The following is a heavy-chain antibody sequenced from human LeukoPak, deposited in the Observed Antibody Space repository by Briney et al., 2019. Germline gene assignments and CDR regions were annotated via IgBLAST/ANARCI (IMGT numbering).Heavy chain of an antibody. Sequence: GGSLRLSCAASGFTFSRHNMNWVRQAPGKGLEWVSIIYTGGSAYYVDSVKGRFTLSRDNSKNTLYLQMNSLRAEDTAVYYCAGSYSSVWYVNYWGQGTLVTVSS. J-gene: IGHJ4*02. CDR2: IYTGGSA. CDR1: GFTFSRHN. V-gene: IGHV3-66*01. CDR3: AGSYSSVWYVNY. D-gene: IGHD6-19*01.